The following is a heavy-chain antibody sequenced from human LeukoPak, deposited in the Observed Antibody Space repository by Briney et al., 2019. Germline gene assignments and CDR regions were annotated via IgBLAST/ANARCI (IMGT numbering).Heavy chain of an antibody. Sequence: PSETLSLTCTVSGGSISSSSYYWGWIRQPPGKGLEWIGSIYYSGSTYYNPSLKSRVTISVDTSKNQFSLKLSSVTAADTAVYYCARLAGSNYPGAFDTWGQGTMVTVSS. J-gene: IGHJ3*02. D-gene: IGHD4-11*01. V-gene: IGHV4-39*01. CDR2: IYYSGST. CDR1: GGSISSSSYY. CDR3: ARLAGSNYPGAFDT.